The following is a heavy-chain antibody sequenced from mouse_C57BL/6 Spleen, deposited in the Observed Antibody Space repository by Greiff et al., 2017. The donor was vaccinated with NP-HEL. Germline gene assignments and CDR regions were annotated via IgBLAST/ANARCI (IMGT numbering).Heavy chain of an antibody. J-gene: IGHJ3*01. CDR1: GYTFTDYY. CDR3: ARGDYDYDGGFAY. V-gene: IGHV1-19*01. CDR2: INPYNGGT. Sequence: VQLQQSGPVLVKPGASVKMSCKASGYTFTDYYMNWVKQSHGKSLEWIGVINPYNGGTSYNQKFKGKATLTVDKSSSTAYMELNSLTSEDSAVYYCARGDYDYDGGFAYWGQGTLVTVSA. D-gene: IGHD2-4*01.